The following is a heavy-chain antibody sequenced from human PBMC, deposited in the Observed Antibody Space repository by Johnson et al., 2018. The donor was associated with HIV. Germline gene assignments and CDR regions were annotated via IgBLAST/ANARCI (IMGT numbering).Heavy chain of an antibody. J-gene: IGHJ3*02. V-gene: IGHV3-30-3*01. CDR2: ISYDGSNK. Sequence: QMQLVESGGGVVQPGRPLRLSCAASGFTFSSYAMHWVRQAPGKGLEWVAVISYDGSNKYYADSVKGRFTISRDNSKNTLYLQMNSLRAEDTAVYYCAREGGQWLVLVDAFDIWGQGTMVTVSS. CDR1: GFTFSSYA. D-gene: IGHD6-19*01. CDR3: AREGGQWLVLVDAFDI.